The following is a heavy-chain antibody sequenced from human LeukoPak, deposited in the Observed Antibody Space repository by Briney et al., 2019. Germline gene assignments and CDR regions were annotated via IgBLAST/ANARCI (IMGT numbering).Heavy chain of an antibody. CDR3: ARVPARRDDDYYYYGMDV. J-gene: IGHJ6*02. CDR1: GGSISSSSYY. Sequence: SETLSLTCTVSGGSISSSSYYWGWIRQPPGKGLEWIGSIYYSGSTYYNPSLKSRVTISVDTSKNQFSLKLSSVTAADTAVYYCARVPARRDDDYYYYGMDVWGQGTTVTVSS. D-gene: IGHD5-24*01. V-gene: IGHV4-39*07. CDR2: IYYSGST.